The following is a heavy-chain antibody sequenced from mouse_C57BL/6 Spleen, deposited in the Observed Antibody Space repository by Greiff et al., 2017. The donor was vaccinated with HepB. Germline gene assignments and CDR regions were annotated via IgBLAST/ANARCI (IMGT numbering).Heavy chain of an antibody. CDR1: GFTFSDYG. Sequence: EVKLVESGGGLVKPGGSLKLSCAASGFTFSDYGMHWVRQAPEKGLEWVAYISSGSSTIYYADTVKGRFTISRDNAKNTLFLQMTSLRSEDTAMYYCARPGDYDRGFAYWGQGTLVTVSA. CDR3: ARPGDYDRGFAY. D-gene: IGHD2-4*01. CDR2: ISSGSSTI. V-gene: IGHV5-17*01. J-gene: IGHJ3*01.